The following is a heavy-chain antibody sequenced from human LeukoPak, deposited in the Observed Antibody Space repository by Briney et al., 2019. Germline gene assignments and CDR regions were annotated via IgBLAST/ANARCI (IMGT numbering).Heavy chain of an antibody. Sequence: PGGSLRLSCAASGFTFSSHWMHWVRQTPGKGLEWVSAINGGGSNTYYADSVKGRFTISRDNSKNMVYLQMNNLRADDTAVYYCAKSVVAITLRFDDWGQGALVTVSS. J-gene: IGHJ4*02. CDR2: INGGGSNT. CDR1: GFTFSSHW. D-gene: IGHD2-15*01. V-gene: IGHV3-23*01. CDR3: AKSVVAITLRFDD.